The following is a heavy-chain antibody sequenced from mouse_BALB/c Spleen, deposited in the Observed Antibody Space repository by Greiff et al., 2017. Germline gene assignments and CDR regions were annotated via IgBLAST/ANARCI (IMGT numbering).Heavy chain of an antibody. CDR1: GFNIKDYY. J-gene: IGHJ3*01. CDR2: IDPENGNT. Sequence: VQLKESGAELVRPGALVKLSCKASGFNIKDYYMHWVKQRPEQGLEWIGWIDPENGNTIYDPKFQGKASITADTSSNTAYLQLSSLTSEDTAVYYCARKTYYYRHHSVAYWGQGTLVTVSA. CDR3: ARKTYYYRHHSVAY. V-gene: IGHV14-1*02. D-gene: IGHD2-14*01.